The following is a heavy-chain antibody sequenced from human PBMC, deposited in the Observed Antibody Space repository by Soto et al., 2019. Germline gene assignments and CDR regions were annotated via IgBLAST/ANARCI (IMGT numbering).Heavy chain of an antibody. J-gene: IGHJ4*02. V-gene: IGHV4-31*03. CDR1: GGSISSGGYY. CDR3: ARAEITFGGVIVNFDY. Sequence: TLSLTCTVSGGSISSGGYYWSWIRQHPGKGLEWIGYIYYSGSTYYNPSLKSRVTISVDTSKNQFSLKLSSVTAADTAVYYCARAEITFGGVIVNFDYWGQGTLVTVSS. D-gene: IGHD3-16*02. CDR2: IYYSGST.